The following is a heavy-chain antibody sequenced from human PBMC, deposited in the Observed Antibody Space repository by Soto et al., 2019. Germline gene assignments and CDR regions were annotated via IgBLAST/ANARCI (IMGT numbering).Heavy chain of an antibody. CDR2: IGPESGAT. V-gene: IGHV1-2*02. J-gene: IGHJ4*02. CDR3: GRGRSGQIVVFY. Sequence: ASVKVSCKASGYTFTGHYIHWVRQAPEQGPEWMGEIGPESGATRYAQRFQGRVTMTRDMSITTVYMELNNLSPDDTAVYYCGRGRSGQIVVFYWGQGTPVTAPQ. D-gene: IGHD1-26*01. CDR1: GYTFTGHY.